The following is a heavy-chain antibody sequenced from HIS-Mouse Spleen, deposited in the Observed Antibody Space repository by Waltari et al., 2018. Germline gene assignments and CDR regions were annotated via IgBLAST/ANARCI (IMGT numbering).Heavy chain of an antibody. CDR2: IYYSGST. J-gene: IGHJ2*01. CDR1: GGSIISSRSY. Sequence: QLQLQESGPGLVKPSETLSLTCTVSGGSIISSRSYWGWIRQPPGKGLEWIGSIYYSGSTYYNPSLKSRVTISVDTSKNQFSLKLSSVTAADTAVYYCAREIPYSSSWYDWYFDLWGRGTLVTVSS. D-gene: IGHD6-13*01. V-gene: IGHV4-39*07. CDR3: AREIPYSSSWYDWYFDL.